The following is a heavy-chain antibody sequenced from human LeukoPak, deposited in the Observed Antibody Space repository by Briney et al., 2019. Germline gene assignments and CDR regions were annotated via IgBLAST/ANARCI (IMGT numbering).Heavy chain of an antibody. CDR3: ARESGYGAL. CDR1: GYTFTGYY. CDR2: IIPIFGTA. J-gene: IGHJ4*02. Sequence: GASVKVSCKASGYTFTGYYMHWVRQAPGQGLEWMGGIIPIFGTANYAQKFQGRVTITADESTSTAYMELSSLRSEDTAVYYCARESGYGALWGQGTLVTVSS. V-gene: IGHV1-69*13. D-gene: IGHD5-12*01.